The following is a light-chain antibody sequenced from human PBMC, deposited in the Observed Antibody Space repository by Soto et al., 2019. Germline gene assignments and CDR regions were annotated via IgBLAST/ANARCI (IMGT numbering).Light chain of an antibody. V-gene: IGLV1-51*01. CDR1: SSNIGGNS. CDR2: DDN. CDR3: GSWDSSLSAYV. Sequence: VLTQPPSVSAAPGQKVTISCSGSSSNIGGNSVSWYQQLPGTAPKLLIYDDNKRPSGIPDRFSGSKSGTSATLGITGFQTGDEADYYCGSWDSSLSAYVFGTGTKVIVL. J-gene: IGLJ1*01.